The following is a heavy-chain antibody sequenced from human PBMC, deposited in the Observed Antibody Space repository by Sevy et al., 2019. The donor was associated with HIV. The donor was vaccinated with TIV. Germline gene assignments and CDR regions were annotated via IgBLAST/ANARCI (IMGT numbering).Heavy chain of an antibody. CDR2: IYPGDSET. D-gene: IGHD1-1*01. CDR1: GYSFTNYW. CDR3: VRRTPYPVYNTDV. J-gene: IGHJ6*02. V-gene: IGHV5-51*01. Sequence: GESLKISCKGSGYSFTNYWIGWVRQMPGKGLEWMGMIYPGDSETRYSPSFQGQVTISADKSISTAYLQWRSLKALDTAMYYCVRRTPYPVYNTDVWGQGTAVTVSS.